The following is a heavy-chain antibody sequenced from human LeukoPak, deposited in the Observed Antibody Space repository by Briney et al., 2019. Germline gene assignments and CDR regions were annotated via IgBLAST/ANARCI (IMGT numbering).Heavy chain of an antibody. Sequence: ASVKVSCKASGGTFSSYAISWVRQAPGQGLEWMGGIIPIFGTANYAQKFQGRVTITADESTSTAYMELSSLRSEDTAVYYCARASVAPGGSYYHLNSNWFDPWGQGTLVTVSS. CDR1: GGTFSSYA. CDR3: ARASVAPGGSYYHLNSNWFDP. D-gene: IGHD1-26*01. CDR2: IIPIFGTA. V-gene: IGHV1-69*13. J-gene: IGHJ5*02.